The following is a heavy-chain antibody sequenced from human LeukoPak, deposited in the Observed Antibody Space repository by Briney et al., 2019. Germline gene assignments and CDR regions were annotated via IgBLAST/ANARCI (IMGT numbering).Heavy chain of an antibody. Sequence: PGGPLRLSGAASGFTFSNFGMHWVRQAPGKGLECVALISYDGSNKFYADSLKGRVTISRDNSKNTLYLEMNSLRAEDTAVYHCAKGYYESSHWGQGTLVIVSS. V-gene: IGHV3-30*18. CDR3: AKGYYESSH. CDR1: GFTFSNFG. J-gene: IGHJ4*02. D-gene: IGHD3-22*01. CDR2: ISYDGSNK.